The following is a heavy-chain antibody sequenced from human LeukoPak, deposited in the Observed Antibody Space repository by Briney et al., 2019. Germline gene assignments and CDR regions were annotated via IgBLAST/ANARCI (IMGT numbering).Heavy chain of an antibody. V-gene: IGHV4-31*03. D-gene: IGHD2-21*01. J-gene: IGHJ3*02. Sequence: KSSETLSLTCTVSGGSISSGGYYWSWIRQHPGKGLEWIGYIYYSGSTYYNPSLKSRVTISVDTSKDQFSLKLSSVTAADTAVYYCARVWSVKDDAFDIWGQGTMVTVSS. CDR1: GGSISSGGYY. CDR3: ARVWSVKDDAFDI. CDR2: IYYSGST.